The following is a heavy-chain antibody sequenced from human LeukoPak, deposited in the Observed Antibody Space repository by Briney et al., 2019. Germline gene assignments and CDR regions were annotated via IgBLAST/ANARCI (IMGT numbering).Heavy chain of an antibody. D-gene: IGHD3-22*01. V-gene: IGHV3-21*01. CDR1: GFTLGTHC. J-gene: IGHJ4*02. CDR2: ISSSSNYI. CDR3: VRSQGGYYYDSSGYYQGPLDY. Sequence: GGSLRLSCAASGFTLGTHCMTWVRQAPGKGLEWVSSISSSSNYIHYADSVKGRFTISRDNAENSLYLQMNGLRAEDTAMYYCVRSQGGYYYDSSGYYQGPLDYWSQGTLVTVSS.